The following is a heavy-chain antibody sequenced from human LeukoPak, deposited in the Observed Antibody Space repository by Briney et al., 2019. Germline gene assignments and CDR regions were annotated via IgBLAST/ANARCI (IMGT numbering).Heavy chain of an antibody. J-gene: IGHJ6*02. CDR1: GYSFTTYG. D-gene: IGHD4-17*01. CDR2: ISPYNGNT. Sequence: ASVKVSCEASGYSFTTYGISWVRQAPGQGLEWMGWISPYNGNTNYAQKHQGRVTMTTDTSTSTAYMELRSLRSDDTAVYYCATDRITYSDSNYYYGMDVWGQGTTVTVSS. V-gene: IGHV1-18*01. CDR3: ATDRITYSDSNYYYGMDV.